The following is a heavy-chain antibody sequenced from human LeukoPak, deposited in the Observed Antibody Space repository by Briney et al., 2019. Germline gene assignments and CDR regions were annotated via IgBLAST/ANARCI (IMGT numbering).Heavy chain of an antibody. D-gene: IGHD5-12*01. CDR2: ISGSSNDK. CDR3: VRAEGSSGSSEYFQH. J-gene: IGHJ1*01. CDR1: GFTFNRYS. V-gene: IGHV3-21*01. Sequence: PGGSLRLSCLASGFTFNRYSMKWVRQAPGKGLEWVSSISGSSNDKHYIDSVKGRFTISSDNAKNSLFLQMNSLRAEDTAVYYCVRAEGSSGSSEYFQHWGQGTLVTVSS.